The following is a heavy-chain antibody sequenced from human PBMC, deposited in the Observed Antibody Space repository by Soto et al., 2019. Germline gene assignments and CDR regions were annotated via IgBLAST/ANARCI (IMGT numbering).Heavy chain of an antibody. CDR2: FNRNGGST. J-gene: IGHJ4*02. CDR3: ARVYCSGGNCYSWFTIAL. V-gene: IGHV3-20*01. D-gene: IGHD2-15*01. Sequence: EVQLVDSGGGVVRPGGSLRLSCAASGFSIDDYGLSCVRQAPGKGLEWVSGFNRNGGSTGYADSVKGRFTISRDSAKKSLFLQMNSLRAEDAALYHCARVYCSGGNCYSWFTIALWGQGTLVTVSA. CDR1: GFSIDDYG.